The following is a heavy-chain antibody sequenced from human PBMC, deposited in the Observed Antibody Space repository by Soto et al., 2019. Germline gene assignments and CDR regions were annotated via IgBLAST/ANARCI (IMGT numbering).Heavy chain of an antibody. V-gene: IGHV3-23*01. D-gene: IGHD3-16*01. CDR2: ISGSGIST. J-gene: IGHJ4*02. Sequence: GGSLRLSCAASGFTFSSYAMTWVRQAPGKGLEWVSRISGSGISTYYADSVKGRFTISRDNSKNSLYLQLNSLRAEDAAVYYCAKSAGSNAYYPNDFWGQGTLVTVSS. CDR3: AKSAGSNAYYPNDF. CDR1: GFTFSSYA.